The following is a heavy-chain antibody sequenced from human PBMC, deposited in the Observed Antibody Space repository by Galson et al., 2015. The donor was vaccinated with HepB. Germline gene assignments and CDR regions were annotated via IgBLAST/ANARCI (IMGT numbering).Heavy chain of an antibody. CDR3: AKDMAYSGFADY. Sequence: SLRLSCAASGFIFSSYAMSWVRQAPGKGLEWVSGISHSGTSTYYADSVKGRFTISRDNSKNTLYLQMNSLRAEDTAIYYCAKDMAYSGFADYWGQGTLVTVSS. J-gene: IGHJ4*02. V-gene: IGHV3-23*01. CDR2: ISHSGTST. CDR1: GFIFSSYA. D-gene: IGHD2-21*01.